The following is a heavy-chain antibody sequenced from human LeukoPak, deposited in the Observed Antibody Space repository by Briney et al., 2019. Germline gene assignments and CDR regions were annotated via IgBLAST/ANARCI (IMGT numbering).Heavy chain of an antibody. Sequence: PGGSLRLSCAASGFTFSSYWMHWVRQAPGKGLVWVSRINSDGSSTSYADSVKGRFTISRDNAKNTLYLQMNSLRAEDTAVYYCAKEGHPSGRGRIAAAGNPDYYYYYYGMDVWGKGTTVTVSS. CDR1: GFTFSSYW. D-gene: IGHD6-13*01. CDR3: AKEGHPSGRGRIAAAGNPDYYYYYYGMDV. CDR2: INSDGSST. V-gene: IGHV3-74*01. J-gene: IGHJ6*04.